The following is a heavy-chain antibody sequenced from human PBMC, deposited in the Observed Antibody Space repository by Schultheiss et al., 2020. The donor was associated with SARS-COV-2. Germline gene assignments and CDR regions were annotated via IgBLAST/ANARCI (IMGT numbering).Heavy chain of an antibody. CDR3: AKDRRACSGGSCGAFDI. CDR2: ISYDGSNK. Sequence: GESLKISCAASGFTFSSYGMHWVRQAPGKGLEWVAVISYDGSNKYYADSVKGRFTISRDNSKNTLYLQMNSLRAEDTAVYYCAKDRRACSGGSCGAFDIWGQGTMVTVSS. J-gene: IGHJ3*02. CDR1: GFTFSSYG. D-gene: IGHD2-15*01. V-gene: IGHV3-30*18.